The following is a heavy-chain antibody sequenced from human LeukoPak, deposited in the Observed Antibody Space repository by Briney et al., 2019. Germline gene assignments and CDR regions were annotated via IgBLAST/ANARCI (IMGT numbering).Heavy chain of an antibody. J-gene: IGHJ4*02. Sequence: SQTLSLTCTVSGGSISSGSYYWSWIRQPAGKGLEWIGRIYTSGSTNYNPSLKSRVTISVDTSKNQFSLKLSSVTAADTAVYYCATLSSGYYWDYWGQGTLVTVSS. V-gene: IGHV4-61*02. CDR1: GGSISSGSYY. D-gene: IGHD3-22*01. CDR2: IYTSGST. CDR3: ATLSSGYYWDY.